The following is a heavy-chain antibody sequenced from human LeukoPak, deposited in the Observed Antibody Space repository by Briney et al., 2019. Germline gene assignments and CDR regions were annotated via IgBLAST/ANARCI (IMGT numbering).Heavy chain of an antibody. V-gene: IGHV4-61*01. D-gene: IGHD5-18*01. CDR1: GGSVSSGSYY. Sequence: SETLSLTCTVSGGSVSSGSYYWSWIRQPPGKGLEWIGYIYYSGRTNYNPSLKSRVTISVDTSKNQFSLKLSSVTAADTAVYYCARDTDTAMTWAYWGQGTLVTVSS. CDR3: ARDTDTAMTWAY. CDR2: IYYSGRT. J-gene: IGHJ4*02.